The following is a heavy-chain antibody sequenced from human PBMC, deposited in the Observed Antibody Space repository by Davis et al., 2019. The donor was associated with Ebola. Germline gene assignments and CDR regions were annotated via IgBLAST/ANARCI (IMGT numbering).Heavy chain of an antibody. CDR1: GFTFSSNS. CDR3: VRDPALVVTGGGWFFGL. D-gene: IGHD2-21*02. J-gene: IGHJ2*01. Sequence: PGGSLRLSCAASGFTFSSNSMNWVRQALGKGLEWVSFISSSSNYIYYADSVKGRFTVSRDNAKNSLYLQMNSLRAEDTAVYYCVRDPALVVTGGGWFFGLWGRGTLVTVSS. CDR2: ISSSSNYI. V-gene: IGHV3-21*01.